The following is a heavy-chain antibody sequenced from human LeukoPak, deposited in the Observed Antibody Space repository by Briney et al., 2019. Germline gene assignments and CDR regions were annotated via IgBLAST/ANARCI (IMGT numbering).Heavy chain of an antibody. CDR2: ISGSGGST. J-gene: IGHJ5*02. CDR1: GFTFSSYA. CDR3: AKVSITMVRGVINWFDP. V-gene: IGHV3-23*01. Sequence: GGSLRLSCAASGFTFSSYAMSWVRQAPGKGLEWVSAISGSGGSTYYADSVKGRFTISRDNTKNTLYLQMNSLRAEDTAVYYCAKVSITMVRGVINWFDPWGQGTLVTVSS. D-gene: IGHD3-10*01.